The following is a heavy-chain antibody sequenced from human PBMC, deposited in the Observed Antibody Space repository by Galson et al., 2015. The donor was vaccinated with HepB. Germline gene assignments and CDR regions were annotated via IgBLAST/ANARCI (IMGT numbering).Heavy chain of an antibody. Sequence: SLRLSCAASGFTFSSYAMSWVRQAPGKGLEWVSAISGSGGSTYYADSAKGRFTISRDNSKNTLYLQMNSLRAEDTAVYYCARALYYYDSSGYYRRSYWYFDLWGRGTLVTVSS. CDR1: GFTFSSYA. J-gene: IGHJ2*01. CDR3: ARALYYYDSSGYYRRSYWYFDL. D-gene: IGHD3-22*01. V-gene: IGHV3-23*01. CDR2: ISGSGGST.